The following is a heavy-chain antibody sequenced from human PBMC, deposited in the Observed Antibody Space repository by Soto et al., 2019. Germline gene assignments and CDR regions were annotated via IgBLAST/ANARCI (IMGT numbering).Heavy chain of an antibody. V-gene: IGHV3-21*05. CDR2: ISSSSENI. CDR1: GFSFRDHS. D-gene: IGHD2-21*02. J-gene: IGHJ4*01. Sequence: VQLVESGGGVVSPGGSLRLSCVGSGFSFRDHSMNWVRQPPGKGLQWISYISSSSENIYYADSVKGRFTVSRDNAKNILFLPMNSLRADDSAIYYCARLPKGSVVTGWGQGSLVTVSS. CDR3: ARLPKGSVVTG.